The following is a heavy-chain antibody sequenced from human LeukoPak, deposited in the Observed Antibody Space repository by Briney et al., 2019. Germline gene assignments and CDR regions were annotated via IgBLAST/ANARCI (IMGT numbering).Heavy chain of an antibody. CDR3: ARELDRSGYILAY. J-gene: IGHJ4*02. V-gene: IGHV3-53*01. Sequence: GGSLRISCAASGFTVSDKYMSWVRQAPGKGLEWVSVLYSGGSTYYADSVKGRFTISRDNSKNTLYLQMDSLRAEDTAMYYCARELDRSGYILAYWGQGTLVTVSS. D-gene: IGHD3-3*01. CDR1: GFTVSDKY. CDR2: LYSGGST.